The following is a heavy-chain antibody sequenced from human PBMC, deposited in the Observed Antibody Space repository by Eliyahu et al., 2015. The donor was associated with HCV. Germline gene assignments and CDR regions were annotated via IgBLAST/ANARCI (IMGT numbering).Heavy chain of an antibody. D-gene: IGHD2-21*02. CDR3: ARGGEAYCGGGCYPHDY. CDR1: GFTFSNYN. CDR2: ISSSSTYI. V-gene: IGHV3-21*01. J-gene: IGHJ4*02. Sequence: EVQLVESGGGLVKPGGSLRLSCAASGFTFSNYNMNWVRQAPGKGLEWVSSISSSSTYIYYADSVKGRFTISRDNAKNSLYLQMSSLRAEDTAVYYCARGGEAYCGGGCYPHDYWGQGTLVTVSS.